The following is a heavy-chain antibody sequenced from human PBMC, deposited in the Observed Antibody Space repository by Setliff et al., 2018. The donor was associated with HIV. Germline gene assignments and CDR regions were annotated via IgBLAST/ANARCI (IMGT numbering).Heavy chain of an antibody. CDR3: DREVDMVTTSDAFDI. V-gene: IGHV4-30-4*08. D-gene: IGHD2-21*02. J-gene: IGHJ3*02. Sequence: PSETLSLTCTVYGGSISSTNYYWSWSRQPPGKGLEWIGYIYYSGSAAYYNPSLQSLSTISLDTSKNQFSLRLTSVTAADTAIYYCDREVDMVTTSDAFDIWGQGTMVTVSS. CDR2: IYYSGSAA. CDR1: GGSISSTNYY.